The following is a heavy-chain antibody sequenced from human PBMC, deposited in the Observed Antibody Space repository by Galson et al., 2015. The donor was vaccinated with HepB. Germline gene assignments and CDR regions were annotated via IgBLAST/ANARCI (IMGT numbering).Heavy chain of an antibody. V-gene: IGHV3-64*01. CDR2: INTSGRSA. CDR1: GCTFNSYA. J-gene: IGHJ5*02. CDR3: AREGPGGSTEFDP. Sequence: SLRLSCAASGCTFNSYALHWGRQAPGKGLEYVSGINTSGRSAYYAISLKGRFTISRDNSKNTLYLQMDNLRAEDMAVYYCAREGPGGSTEFDPWGQGTLVIVSS. D-gene: IGHD2-15*01.